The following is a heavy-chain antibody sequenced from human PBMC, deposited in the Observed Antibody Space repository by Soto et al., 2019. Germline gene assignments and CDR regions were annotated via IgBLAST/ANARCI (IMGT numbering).Heavy chain of an antibody. J-gene: IGHJ5*02. CDR1: GGSISSSSYY. V-gene: IGHV4-39*01. Sequence: QLQLQESGPGLVKPSETLSLTCTVSGGSISSSSYYWGWIRQPPGKGLEWIGSIYYSGSTYYNPAPKSRVTISLAPSKNQFSLKLSSVTAADTAVYYCARQSAVTGNWFDPWGQGTLVTVSS. CDR3: ARQSAVTGNWFDP. D-gene: IGHD6-19*01. CDR2: IYYSGST.